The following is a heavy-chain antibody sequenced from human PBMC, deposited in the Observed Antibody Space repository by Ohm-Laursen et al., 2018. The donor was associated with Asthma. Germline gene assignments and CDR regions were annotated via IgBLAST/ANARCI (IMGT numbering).Heavy chain of an antibody. CDR2: IWYDGSNK. CDR1: GFTFSSYG. Sequence: SLRLSCTASGFTFSSYGMHWVRQAPGKGLEWVSIIWYDGSNKYYADSVKGRFTISRDNSKNTLYLQMNSLRAEDTTVYYCARDKGYYDYIWGSYRYQLPDYWGQGTLVTVSS. CDR3: ARDKGYYDYIWGSYRYQLPDY. J-gene: IGHJ4*02. D-gene: IGHD3-16*02. V-gene: IGHV3-33*01.